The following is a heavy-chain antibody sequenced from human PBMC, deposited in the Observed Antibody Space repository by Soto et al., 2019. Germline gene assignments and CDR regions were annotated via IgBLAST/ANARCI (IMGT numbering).Heavy chain of an antibody. CDR1: GYTFTSYA. J-gene: IGHJ4*02. V-gene: IGHV1-3*01. D-gene: IGHD3-3*01. Sequence: GASVKVSCKASGYTFTSYAMHWVRQAPGQRLEWMGWINAGNGNTKYSQKFQGRVTITRDTSASTAYTELSSLRSEDTAVYYCARPDYDFWSGYRYYFDYWGQGTLVTVSS. CDR2: INAGNGNT. CDR3: ARPDYDFWSGYRYYFDY.